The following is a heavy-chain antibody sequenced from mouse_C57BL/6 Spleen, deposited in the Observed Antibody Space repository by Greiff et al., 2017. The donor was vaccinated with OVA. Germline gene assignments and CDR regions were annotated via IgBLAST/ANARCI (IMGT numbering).Heavy chain of an antibody. Sequence: QVQLQQSGPELVKPGASVQISCKASGYAFSSSWMNWVKQRPGKGLEWIGRLYPGDGDPTYNGKFTGKAPLTADKSSSTAYMQLSSLTSEDSAVYFCARVYYDYDWFAYWGQGTLVTVSA. CDR3: ARVYYDYDWFAY. V-gene: IGHV1-82*01. CDR2: LYPGDGDP. CDR1: GYAFSSSW. D-gene: IGHD2-4*01. J-gene: IGHJ3*01.